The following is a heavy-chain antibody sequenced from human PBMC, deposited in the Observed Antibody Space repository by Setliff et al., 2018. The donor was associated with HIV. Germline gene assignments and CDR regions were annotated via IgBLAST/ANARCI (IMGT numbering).Heavy chain of an antibody. D-gene: IGHD4-17*01. CDR1: GDSINTHY. J-gene: IGHJ4*02. CDR2: ISHSGGT. V-gene: IGHV4-59*11. Sequence: SETLSLTCTVSGDSINTHYWSWIRQPPGKGLEWIGCISHSGGTNYNPSLKSRVTISVDTSKNQFSLRLSSVTAADTAVYYCARLHGDFYFDLWGQGTLVTVSS. CDR3: ARLHGDFYFDL.